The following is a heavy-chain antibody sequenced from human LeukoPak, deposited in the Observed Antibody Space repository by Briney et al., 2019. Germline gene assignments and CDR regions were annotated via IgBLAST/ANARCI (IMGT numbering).Heavy chain of an antibody. V-gene: IGHV3-33*01. J-gene: IGHJ5*02. CDR2: IWYDGSNK. CDR1: GFTFSSYG. D-gene: IGHD4-11*01. Sequence: PGGSLRLSCAASGFTFSSYGMHWVRQAPGKGLEWVAVIWYDGSNKYYADSMKGRFTISRDNSKNTLYLRMNSLRAEDTAVYYCARDAPVTAGPFDPWGQGTLVTVSS. CDR3: ARDAPVTAGPFDP.